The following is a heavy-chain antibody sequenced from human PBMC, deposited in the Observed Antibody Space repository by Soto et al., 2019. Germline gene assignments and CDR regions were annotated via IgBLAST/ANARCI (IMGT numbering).Heavy chain of an antibody. D-gene: IGHD1-26*01. Sequence: EVHLVESGGGLVQTGGSLRLSCAIFESTVSRDWMNWVRQAPGKGLEWVAHINQDGSEKYYVDSVKGRFTISRDNAKKSLYLQMKILGAADTALYYCSGGVGDAFWGQGTLVTVSS. J-gene: IGHJ4*02. CDR3: SGGVGDAF. V-gene: IGHV3-7*04. CDR1: ESTVSRDW. CDR2: INQDGSEK.